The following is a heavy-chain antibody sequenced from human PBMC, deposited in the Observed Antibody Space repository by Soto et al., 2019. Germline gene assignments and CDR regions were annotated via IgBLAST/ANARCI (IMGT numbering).Heavy chain of an antibody. D-gene: IGHD6-19*01. Sequence: EVQLLESGGGLVQPGGSLRLSCAASGFTFSTYAMSWVRQAPGKGLEWVSAISGSDGRTYYADSVKGRFTISRDNSKNTLYRQMNSLRAEDTVVYYCAREKYSSGFFYYWGQGTLVTVSS. CDR3: AREKYSSGFFYY. CDR2: ISGSDGRT. CDR1: GFTFSTYA. V-gene: IGHV3-23*01. J-gene: IGHJ4*02.